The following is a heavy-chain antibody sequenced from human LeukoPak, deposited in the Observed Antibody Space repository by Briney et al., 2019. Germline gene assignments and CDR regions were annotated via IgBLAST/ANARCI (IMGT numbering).Heavy chain of an antibody. D-gene: IGHD3-22*01. CDR2: ISYDGSNK. J-gene: IGHJ4*02. CDR3: ARAGSGYPFDY. Sequence: GGSLRLSCAASGFTFSSYAMHWVRQAPGKGLEWVAVISYDGSNKYYADSVKGRFTISRDNAKNSLYLQMNSLRAEDTAVYYCARAGSGYPFDYWGQGTLVTVSS. V-gene: IGHV3-30*04. CDR1: GFTFSSYA.